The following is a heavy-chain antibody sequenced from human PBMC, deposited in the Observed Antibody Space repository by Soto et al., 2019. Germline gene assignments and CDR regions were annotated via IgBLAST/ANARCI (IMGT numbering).Heavy chain of an antibody. CDR2: ISSSGSTI. J-gene: IGHJ6*02. CDR3: ARVQLGTYYYGMDV. Sequence: GGSLRLSCAASGFTFSSYEMNWVRQAPGKGLEWVSYISSSGSTIYYADSVKGRFTVSRDNAKNSLYLQMNNLRAEDSSVYYCARVQLGTYYYGMDVWGQGTTVTVSS. CDR1: GFTFSSYE. V-gene: IGHV3-48*03. D-gene: IGHD6-13*01.